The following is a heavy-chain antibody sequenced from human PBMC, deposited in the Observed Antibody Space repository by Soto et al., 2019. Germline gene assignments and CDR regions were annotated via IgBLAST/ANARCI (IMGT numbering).Heavy chain of an antibody. Sequence: PGVSLRLSCAASGFTFNSYAMHWVRQAPGEGLEWVAVISYDGNNKYYADSVKGRFTISRDDSKNTLYLQMNRLRVEDTAVYYCARAISYFYASGSYFDYWGQGTRVTVSS. V-gene: IGHV3-30-3*01. D-gene: IGHD3-10*01. CDR3: ARAISYFYASGSYFDY. CDR1: GFTFNSYA. CDR2: ISYDGNNK. J-gene: IGHJ4*02.